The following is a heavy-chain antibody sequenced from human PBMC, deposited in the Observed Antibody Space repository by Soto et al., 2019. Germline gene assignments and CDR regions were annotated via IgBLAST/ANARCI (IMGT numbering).Heavy chain of an antibody. CDR3: ARALGYTYGHLPIDY. CDR2: INHSGST. CDR1: GGSFSGYY. V-gene: IGHV4-34*01. D-gene: IGHD5-18*01. J-gene: IGHJ4*02. Sequence: SETLSLTCAVYGGSFSGYYWSWIRQPPGKGLEWIGEINHSGSTNYNPSLKSRVTISVDTSKNQFSLKLNSVTAADTAVYYCARALGYTYGHLPIDYWGQGALVTVS.